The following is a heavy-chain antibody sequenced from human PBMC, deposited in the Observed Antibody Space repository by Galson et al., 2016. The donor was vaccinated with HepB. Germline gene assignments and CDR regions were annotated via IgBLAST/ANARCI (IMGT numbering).Heavy chain of an antibody. D-gene: IGHD2-15*01. CDR3: ARDEDDSDSFDI. Sequence: WIRQPAGKGLEWIGRIHTSGSTNYNPSLKRRVTISVETSKNQFSLKLNSVTAADTAVYYCARDEDDSDSFDIWGQGTMVTVSS. J-gene: IGHJ3*02. V-gene: IGHV4-61*02. CDR2: IHTSGST.